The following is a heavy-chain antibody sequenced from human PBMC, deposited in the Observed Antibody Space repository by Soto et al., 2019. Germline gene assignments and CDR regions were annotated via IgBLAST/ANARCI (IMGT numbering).Heavy chain of an antibody. Sequence: EVQLVESGGGLVQPGGSLRLSCAASGFTFSFYWMTWVRQAPGKGLEWVANIKQDGSEKYYVDSVKGRFTISRDSAKNSLYLQMNSLRAEDTAVYYCARVRLGSGYYLGHYFDYWGQGTLVTVSS. V-gene: IGHV3-7*01. CDR3: ARVRLGSGYYLGHYFDY. CDR1: GFTFSFYW. J-gene: IGHJ4*02. D-gene: IGHD3-22*01. CDR2: IKQDGSEK.